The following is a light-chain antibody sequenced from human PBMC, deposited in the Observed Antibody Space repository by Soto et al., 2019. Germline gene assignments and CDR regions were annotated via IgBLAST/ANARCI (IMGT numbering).Light chain of an antibody. Sequence: EIVMTQSPATLSVSPGEGATLSCRASQSVSSNLAWYQHKPGQAPRLLIYHASTRATGIPARFSGSGSGTEFTLTISSLQSEDLAVYFCQQYNNWPPWTFGQGTKVEI. J-gene: IGKJ1*01. CDR1: QSVSSN. CDR2: HAS. CDR3: QQYNNWPPWT. V-gene: IGKV3-15*01.